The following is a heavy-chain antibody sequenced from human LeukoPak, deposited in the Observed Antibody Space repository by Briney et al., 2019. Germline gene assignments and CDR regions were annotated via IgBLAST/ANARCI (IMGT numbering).Heavy chain of an antibody. V-gene: IGHV4-39*01. D-gene: IGHD3-3*01. CDR1: GGSISSGGYY. CDR2: IYYSGST. CDR3: ARRSPSGVGY. Sequence: TSETLSLTCTVSGGSISSGGYYWSWIRQPPGKGLEWIGSIYYSGSTYYNPSLKSRVTISVDTSKNQFSLKLSFVTAADTAVYYCARRSPSGVGYWGQGTLVTVSS. J-gene: IGHJ4*02.